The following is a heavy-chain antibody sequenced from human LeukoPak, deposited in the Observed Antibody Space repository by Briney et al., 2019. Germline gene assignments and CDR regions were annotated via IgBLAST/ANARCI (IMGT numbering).Heavy chain of an antibody. CDR2: MNPNSGNT. V-gene: IGHV1-8*01. CDR1: GYTFTSYD. CDR3: ARGSTTYYDFWSGYTHYGMDV. D-gene: IGHD3-3*01. J-gene: IGHJ6*02. Sequence: ASVKVSCKASGYTFTSYDINWVRQAPGQGLEWMGWMNPNSGNTGYAQKFQGRVTMTRNTSVSTAYMELSSLRSEDTAVYYCARGSTTYYDFWSGYTHYGMDVWGQGTTVTVSS.